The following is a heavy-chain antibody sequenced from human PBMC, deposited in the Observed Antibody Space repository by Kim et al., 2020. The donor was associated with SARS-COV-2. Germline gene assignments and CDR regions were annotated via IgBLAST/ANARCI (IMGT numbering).Heavy chain of an antibody. Sequence: GGSLRLSCAASGFTFSSYWMSWVRQAPGKGLEWVANIKQDGSEKYYVDSVKGRFTISRDNAQDSLYLQMNSLRAEDTALYYCARGGSQQLNYWGQGTLVTVSS. CDR3: ARGGSQQLNY. CDR1: GFTFSSYW. V-gene: IGHV3-7*03. CDR2: IKQDGSEK. D-gene: IGHD6-13*01. J-gene: IGHJ4*02.